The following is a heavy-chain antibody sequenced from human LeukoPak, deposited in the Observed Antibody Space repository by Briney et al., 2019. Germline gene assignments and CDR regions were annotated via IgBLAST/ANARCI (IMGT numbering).Heavy chain of an antibody. CDR1: GFTFSSFW. V-gene: IGHV3-7*03. D-gene: IGHD1-14*01. J-gene: IGHJ4*02. CDR2: IKQDGSER. Sequence: RPGGSLRLSCAASGFTFSSFWMSWVRQAPGKGLEWMANIKQDGSERNYVGSVKGRFTLSRDSTKNSVYLQMNSLRADDTAIYYCARGGTRRPSPYDYWGQGTLVTVSS. CDR3: ARGGTRRPSPYDY.